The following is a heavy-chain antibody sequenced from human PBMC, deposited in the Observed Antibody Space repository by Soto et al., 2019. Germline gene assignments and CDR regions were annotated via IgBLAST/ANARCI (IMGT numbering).Heavy chain of an antibody. D-gene: IGHD3-10*01. Sequence: QVQLVQSGAEVKKPGASVNVSCKASGYTFTSYYMHWVRQAPGQGLEWMGIINPSGGSTSYAQKFQGRVTMTRDTSTSTVYMELSSLRSEDTAVYYCASRAGSGSYLDYWGQGTLVTVSS. J-gene: IGHJ4*02. CDR3: ASRAGSGSYLDY. CDR2: INPSGGST. V-gene: IGHV1-46*03. CDR1: GYTFTSYY.